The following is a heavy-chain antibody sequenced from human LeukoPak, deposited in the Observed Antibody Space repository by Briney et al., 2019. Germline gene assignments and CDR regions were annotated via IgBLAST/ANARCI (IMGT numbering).Heavy chain of an antibody. CDR1: GFTFTSYA. D-gene: IGHD6-13*01. J-gene: IGHJ5*02. CDR3: ARGPSPVAAAAYFFDP. CDR2: ISYDGSKK. Sequence: PGRSLRLSCAASGFTFTSYAMHWVRQAPGKGLEWVAVISYDGSKKYYADSAKGRFSISRDNSKNTLYVEMNSVRAEDTAVYYCARGPSPVAAAAYFFDPWGQGTLVAVSS. V-gene: IGHV3-30*04.